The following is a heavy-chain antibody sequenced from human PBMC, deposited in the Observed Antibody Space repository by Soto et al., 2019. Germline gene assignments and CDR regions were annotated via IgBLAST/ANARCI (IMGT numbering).Heavy chain of an antibody. CDR3: ARDCDYYDSSGYYHQYNWFDP. Sequence: SVKVSCKASGGTFSSYATSWVRQAPGQGLEWMGGIIPIFGTANYAQKFQGRVTITADESTSTAYMELSSLRSEDTAVYYCARDCDYYDSSGYYHQYNWFDPWGQGTQVTVSS. CDR2: IIPIFGTA. V-gene: IGHV1-69*13. D-gene: IGHD3-22*01. CDR1: GGTFSSYA. J-gene: IGHJ5*02.